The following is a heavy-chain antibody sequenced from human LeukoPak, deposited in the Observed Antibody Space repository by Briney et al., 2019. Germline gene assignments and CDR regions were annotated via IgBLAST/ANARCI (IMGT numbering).Heavy chain of an antibody. CDR1: GFTVSSNY. D-gene: IGHD3-3*01. Sequence: GGSLRLSCAASGFTVSSNYMSWVRQAPGKGLEWVAVIYNGGGTYYADSVKGRFAISRDNSKNTLYLQINSLRVEDTAIYYCARDEARSDFIPFADYWGQGTLVTVSS. J-gene: IGHJ4*02. V-gene: IGHV3-66*01. CDR3: ARDEARSDFIPFADY. CDR2: IYNGGGT.